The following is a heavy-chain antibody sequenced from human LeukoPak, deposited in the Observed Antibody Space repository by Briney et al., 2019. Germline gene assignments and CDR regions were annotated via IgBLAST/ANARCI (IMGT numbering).Heavy chain of an antibody. CDR1: GFTFSSYA. CDR3: ARAPSQGYSSGWYLDY. Sequence: PGGSLRLSCAASGFTFSSYAMSWVRQAPGKGLEWVSVLYSGGSTYYADSVKGRFTISRDNSKNTLYLQMNSLRAEDTAVYYCARAPSQGYSSGWYLDYWGQGTLVTVSS. D-gene: IGHD6-19*01. J-gene: IGHJ4*02. V-gene: IGHV3-23*03. CDR2: LYSGGST.